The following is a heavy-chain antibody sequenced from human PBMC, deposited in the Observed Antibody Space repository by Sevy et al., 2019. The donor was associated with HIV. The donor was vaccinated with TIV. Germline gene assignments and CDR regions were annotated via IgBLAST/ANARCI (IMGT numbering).Heavy chain of an antibody. CDR2: INSDDTSI. V-gene: IGHV3-74*01. D-gene: IGHD3-10*01. Sequence: GGSLRLSCEASGFPFSSHWMHWVRQGPGQGLVWVSGINSDDTSIPYADSVKGRFTISRDNVKNTLYLQMRSLSAEDTALYHCARGSGVAFDYWGQGTLVTVSS. J-gene: IGHJ4*02. CDR1: GFPFSSHW. CDR3: ARGSGVAFDY.